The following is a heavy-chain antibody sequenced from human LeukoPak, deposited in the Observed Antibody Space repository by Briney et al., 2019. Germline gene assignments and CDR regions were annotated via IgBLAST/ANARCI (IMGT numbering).Heavy chain of an antibody. CDR2: IYYSGST. Sequence: SQTLSLTCTVSGGSISSGGYYWSWIRQHPGKGLEWIGYIYYSGSTYYNPSLKSRVTISVDTSKNQFSLKLSSVTAADTAVYYCARGYDFWSGAFDIWGQGTMVTVSS. J-gene: IGHJ3*02. CDR3: ARGYDFWSGAFDI. CDR1: GGSISSGGYY. D-gene: IGHD3-3*01. V-gene: IGHV4-31*03.